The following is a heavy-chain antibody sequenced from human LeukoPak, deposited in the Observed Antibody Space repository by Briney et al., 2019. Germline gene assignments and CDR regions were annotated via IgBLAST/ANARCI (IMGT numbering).Heavy chain of an antibody. Sequence: GGSLRLSCAASGFTFDDYGMSWVRQAPGKGLEWVSGINWNGGSTGYADSVKGRFTISRDNSKNTLYLQMNSLRAEDTAVYYCAKLARGFSFGYIDYWGQGTLVTVSS. D-gene: IGHD5-18*01. CDR3: AKLARGFSFGYIDY. J-gene: IGHJ4*02. CDR2: INWNGGST. CDR1: GFTFDDYG. V-gene: IGHV3-20*04.